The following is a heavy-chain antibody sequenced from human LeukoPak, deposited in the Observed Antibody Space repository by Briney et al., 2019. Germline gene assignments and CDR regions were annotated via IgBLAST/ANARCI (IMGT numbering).Heavy chain of an antibody. D-gene: IGHD3-9*01. J-gene: IGHJ4*02. Sequence: GGSLRLSCAASGFTFSSYWMHWVRQAPGKGLVWVSRINSDGSSTSYADSVKGRFTISRDNAKNTLYLQMNSLRAEDTAVYYCARGEYYDILTGYYKPTPLDYWGQGTLVTVSS. CDR3: ARGEYYDILTGYYKPTPLDY. CDR2: INSDGSST. CDR1: GFTFSSYW. V-gene: IGHV3-74*01.